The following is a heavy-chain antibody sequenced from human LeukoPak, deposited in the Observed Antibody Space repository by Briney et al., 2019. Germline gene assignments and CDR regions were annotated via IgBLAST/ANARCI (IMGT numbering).Heavy chain of an antibody. V-gene: IGHV3-21*01. CDR1: GFTFSDYT. CDR2: IGSVTTYI. Sequence: GGSLRLSCAASGFTFSDYTMNWVRQAPGKGLEWVSSIGSVTTYIYYADSVKGRFTISRDNAKNSLYLQMNSLRAEDTSVYYCATEGRSTTPGYWGQGTLVIVSS. J-gene: IGHJ4*02. CDR3: ATEGRSTTPGY. D-gene: IGHD6-13*01.